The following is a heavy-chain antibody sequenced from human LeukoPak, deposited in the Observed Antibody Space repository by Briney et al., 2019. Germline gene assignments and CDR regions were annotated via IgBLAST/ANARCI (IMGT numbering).Heavy chain of an antibody. CDR2: ISWDSNSA. V-gene: IGHV3-9*01. Sequence: QAGTSLRLSCAASGFSFGDFAMHWVRQAPGKGPGWVSSISWDSNSASYLNSVKGRFTISRDNAKNSVFLQINSLRLDDTAFYYCVKSRPQGGTHFDQWGQGALVTVSS. D-gene: IGHD3/OR15-3a*01. CDR1: GFSFGDFA. J-gene: IGHJ4*02. CDR3: VKSRPQGGTHFDQ.